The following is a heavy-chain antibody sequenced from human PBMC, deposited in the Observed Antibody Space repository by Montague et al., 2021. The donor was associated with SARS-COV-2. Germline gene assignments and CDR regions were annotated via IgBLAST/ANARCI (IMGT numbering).Heavy chain of an antibody. CDR1: GVSFSGNN. J-gene: IGHJ2*01. Sequence: SETLSLTCAVYGVSFSGNNWCWIRHAPGTGLEWIGKINHSGSTNYNPSXXSRVPISVDTSTYQFHLNLNSVTAADTAVYYCTSGPVFSNSWYSLPTLDQRPSWYFDLWGRGTLIIVSS. CDR2: INHSGST. D-gene: IGHD6-13*01. V-gene: IGHV4-34*01. CDR3: TSGPVFSNSWYSLPTLDQRPSWYFDL.